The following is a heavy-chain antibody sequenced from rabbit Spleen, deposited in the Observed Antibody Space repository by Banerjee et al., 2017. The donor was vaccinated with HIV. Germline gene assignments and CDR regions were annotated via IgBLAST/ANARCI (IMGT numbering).Heavy chain of an antibody. CDR3: ARDTSSSFSSYDMDL. CDR2: TDIGSSGFG. V-gene: IGHV1S40*01. CDR1: VGSFGSRYY. D-gene: IGHD1-1*01. Sequence: QSQQADAGGLVYPRASLLLTCRAAVGSFGSRYYISWVRQAPGKGVEWMACTDIGSSGFGYFASWAKGRFSFSKTSSTTVTLQMTRLTAADAAAYFCARDTSSSFSSYDMDLWGPGTLVTVS. J-gene: IGHJ6*01.